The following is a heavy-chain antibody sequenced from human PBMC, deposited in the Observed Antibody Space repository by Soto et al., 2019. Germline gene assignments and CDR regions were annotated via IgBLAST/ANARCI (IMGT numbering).Heavy chain of an antibody. V-gene: IGHV1-8*01. CDR1: GYTFTDYD. Sequence: QEQLVQSGAEVKKPGASVKVSCKTSGYTFTDYDINWVRQATGQGLEWIGWMNPNSGETGYAQKVQGRVTMTRSASLSTAYLELSSLRSEDTAVYYCARVAVAARPRWYNWFDPWRQGTLVTVSS. CDR3: ARVAVAARPRWYNWFDP. J-gene: IGHJ5*02. CDR2: MNPNSGET. D-gene: IGHD6-19*01.